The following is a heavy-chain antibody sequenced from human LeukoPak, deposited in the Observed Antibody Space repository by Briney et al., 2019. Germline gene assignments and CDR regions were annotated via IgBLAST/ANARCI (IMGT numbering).Heavy chain of an antibody. Sequence: GRSLRLSCAASGFTFSSYEMNWVRQAPGKGLEWVSYISSSGSTIYYADSVKGRFTISRDNAKNSLYLQMNSLRAEDTAVYYCARDKDTTFGPGPSGAFDIWGQGTMVTVSS. CDR3: ARDKDTTFGPGPSGAFDI. V-gene: IGHV3-48*03. D-gene: IGHD3-3*01. J-gene: IGHJ3*02. CDR1: GFTFSSYE. CDR2: ISSSGSTI.